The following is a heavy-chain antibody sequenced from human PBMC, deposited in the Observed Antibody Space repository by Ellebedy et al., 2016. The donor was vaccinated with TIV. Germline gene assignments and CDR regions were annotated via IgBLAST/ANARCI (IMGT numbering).Heavy chain of an antibody. CDR2: IGSRSEYT. J-gene: IGHJ4*02. CDR1: GFSFSTYA. CDR3: AKELVSRDSLSFDY. V-gene: IGHV3-23*01. D-gene: IGHD3-9*01. Sequence: GESLKISCAASGFSFSTYAMAWVRQAPGKGLEWLSAIGSRSEYTIYADSVKGRFTISRDNFKNTLWPQMYSLRAEDTAVYYCAKELVSRDSLSFDYWGLGTLVTVTS.